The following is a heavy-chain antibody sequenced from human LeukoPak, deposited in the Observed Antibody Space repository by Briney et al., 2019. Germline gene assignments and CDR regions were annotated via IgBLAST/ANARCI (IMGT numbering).Heavy chain of an antibody. J-gene: IGHJ4*02. D-gene: IGHD1-1*01. Sequence: SVKVSCKASGGTFSTYAISWVRQAPGQGLEWMGEIIPIFRSATYAQKFQGRVTITADESTTTAFMELSSLRSDDTAVYYRARAQYNTWPPAPIDYWGQGTLVTVSS. V-gene: IGHV1-69*01. CDR1: GGTFSTYA. CDR2: IIPIFRSA. CDR3: ARAQYNTWPPAPIDY.